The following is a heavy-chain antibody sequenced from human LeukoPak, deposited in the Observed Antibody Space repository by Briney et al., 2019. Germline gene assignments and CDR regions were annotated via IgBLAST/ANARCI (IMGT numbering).Heavy chain of an antibody. Sequence: KPLETLSLTCTVSGASISSWYWSWIRQPPGKGLEWIGYIYGSGNTNYNPSLKSRATMSIDTSKNQFSLMLTSVTAADTATYYCARETSLAGFASGLGFNYWGQGILVTVSS. V-gene: IGHV4-59*13. CDR1: GASISSWY. CDR3: ARETSLAGFASGLGFNY. CDR2: IYGSGNT. D-gene: IGHD6-19*01. J-gene: IGHJ4*02.